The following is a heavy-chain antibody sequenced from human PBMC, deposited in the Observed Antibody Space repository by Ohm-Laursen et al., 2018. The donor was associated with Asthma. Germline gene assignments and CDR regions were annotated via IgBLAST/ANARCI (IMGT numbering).Heavy chain of an antibody. CDR3: ARDVMEWYLPAFDF. J-gene: IGHJ4*02. Sequence: SLRLSCSASGFTFRSYAMHWVRQAPGKGLEWVAVGGSYYDGGLKYYADSMNGRFAVSRDDSKNTLYLQMNSLRPDDTAVYYCARDVMEWYLPAFDFWGQGTLVTVSS. CDR1: GFTFRSYA. V-gene: IGHV3-30*09. D-gene: IGHD3-3*01. CDR2: GGSYYDGGLK.